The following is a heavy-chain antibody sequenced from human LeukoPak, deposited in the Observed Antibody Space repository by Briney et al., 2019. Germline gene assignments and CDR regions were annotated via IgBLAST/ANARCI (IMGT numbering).Heavy chain of an antibody. CDR3: ATDFSVAAAGTNDY. V-gene: IGHV3-21*01. Sequence: GVSLRLSCTASGFTFNNYAMSWVRQAPGKGLEWVSSISTSSDDTYYTDSVRGRFTISRDNAENSLFLQMSSLRAEDTATYYCATDFSVAAAGTNDYWGQGTLVTVSS. CDR1: GFTFNNYA. D-gene: IGHD6-13*01. J-gene: IGHJ4*02. CDR2: ISTSSDDT.